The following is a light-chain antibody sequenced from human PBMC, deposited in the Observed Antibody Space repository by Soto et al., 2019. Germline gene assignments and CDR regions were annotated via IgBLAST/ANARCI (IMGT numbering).Light chain of an antibody. CDR2: DAS. V-gene: IGKV3-11*01. J-gene: IGKJ5*01. Sequence: EIVMTQSPVTLSVSPGERATLSCRASQSVSSNLAWYQQKPGQAPRLLIYDASTRATGIPARFSGSGSGTDFTLTISSLEPEDFAVYYCQQRSNWPRITFGQGTQLEIK. CDR3: QQRSNWPRIT. CDR1: QSVSSN.